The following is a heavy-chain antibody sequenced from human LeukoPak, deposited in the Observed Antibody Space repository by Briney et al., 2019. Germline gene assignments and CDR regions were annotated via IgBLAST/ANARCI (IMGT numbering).Heavy chain of an antibody. CDR1: GYSFTSYW. V-gene: IGHV5-51*01. Sequence: GESLKISCKGSGYSFTSYWIGWVRQMPGKGLEWMGIIYPGDSDTRYSPSFQGQVTISADKSISTAYLQWSSLKASGTAMYYCARQTYYYDSSGYREIHQFDYWGQGTLVTVSS. D-gene: IGHD3-22*01. CDR2: IYPGDSDT. CDR3: ARQTYYYDSSGYREIHQFDY. J-gene: IGHJ4*02.